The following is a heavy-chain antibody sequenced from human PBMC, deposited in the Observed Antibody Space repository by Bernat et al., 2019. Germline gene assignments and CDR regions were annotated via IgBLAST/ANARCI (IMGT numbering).Heavy chain of an antibody. D-gene: IGHD6-6*01. V-gene: IGHV3-48*02. CDR2: ITNSGSDM. CDR3: ARGHVPFDP. J-gene: IGHJ5*02. Sequence: EVQGRYYGGSLVKSGGSLRLSCAASGFAFNIYSMNWVRQAPGKGLEWISYITNSGSDMYYADSVKGRFTVSRDNAKSSLFLQMDSLRDDDTAVYYCARGHVPFDPW. CDR1: GFAFNIYS.